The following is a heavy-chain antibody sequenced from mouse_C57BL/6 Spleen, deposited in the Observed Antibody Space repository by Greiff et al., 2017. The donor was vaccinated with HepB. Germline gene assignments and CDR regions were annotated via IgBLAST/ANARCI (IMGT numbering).Heavy chain of an antibody. CDR1: GFTFSSYA. CDR2: ISDGGSYT. D-gene: IGHD2-4*01. J-gene: IGHJ2*01. Sequence: EVQGVESGGGLVKPGGSLKLSCAASGFTFSSYAMPWVRQTPEKRLEWVATISDGGSYTYYPDNVKGRFTISRDNAKNNLYLQMIHLKSEDTAMYYCARDQEDYDVDFDDWGQGTTRTGSS. CDR3: ARDQEDYDVDFDD. V-gene: IGHV5-4*01.